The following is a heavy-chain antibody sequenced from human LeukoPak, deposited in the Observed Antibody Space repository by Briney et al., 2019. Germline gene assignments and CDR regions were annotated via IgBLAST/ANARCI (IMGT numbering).Heavy chain of an antibody. CDR1: GGSFSGYY. CDR3: ARGFTAVAGTLDY. J-gene: IGHJ4*02. D-gene: IGHD6-19*01. V-gene: IGHV4-34*01. Sequence: SETLSLTCGVYGGSFSGYYWSWIRQPPGKGLEWVGEINHSGSTNYNPSLKSRVTISVDTSKNKFSLNLRSVTAPDTAVYYCARGFTAVAGTLDYWGQGTLVTVSS. CDR2: INHSGST.